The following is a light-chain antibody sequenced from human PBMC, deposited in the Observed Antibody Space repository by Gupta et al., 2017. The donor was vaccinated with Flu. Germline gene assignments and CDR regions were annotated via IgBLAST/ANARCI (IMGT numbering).Light chain of an antibody. CDR2: KGS. Sequence: PSNFSTSVGARAPITCRASRIIGSLLAWYQQRPGKAPRLLIYKGSDLHSGIPSRFSGSGSETEFTLAISSLQPEDLATYYCQQYKAYPWTFGQGTKV. CDR3: QQYKAYPWT. J-gene: IGKJ1*01. V-gene: IGKV1-5*03. CDR1: RIIGSL.